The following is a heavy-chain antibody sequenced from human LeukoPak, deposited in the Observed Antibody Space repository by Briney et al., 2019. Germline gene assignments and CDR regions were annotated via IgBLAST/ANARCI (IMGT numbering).Heavy chain of an antibody. J-gene: IGHJ3*02. D-gene: IGHD3-16*02. V-gene: IGHV5-51*01. Sequence: ESLKISCKGSGYSFTSYWIGWVRQMPGKGLEWMGIIYPGDSDTRYSPSFQGQVTISADKSISTAYLQWSSLKASDTAMYYCAAPYDYVWGSYRYDAFDIWGQGTMVTVSS. CDR1: GYSFTSYW. CDR2: IYPGDSDT. CDR3: AAPYDYVWGSYRYDAFDI.